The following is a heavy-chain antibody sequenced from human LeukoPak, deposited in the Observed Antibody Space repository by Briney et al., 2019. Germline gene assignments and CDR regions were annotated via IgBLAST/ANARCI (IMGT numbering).Heavy chain of an antibody. CDR2: ISNDGSNK. V-gene: IGHV3-30*18. CDR3: AKDLRYCSSTSCYSPFDY. Sequence: GGSLRLSCAASGFTFSSYGMHWVRQAPGKGLEWVSVISNDGSNKYYVDSVKGRFTISRDNSKNTLFLQMNSLRAEDTAVYYCAKDLRYCSSTSCYSPFDYWGQGTLVTVSS. J-gene: IGHJ4*02. CDR1: GFTFSSYG. D-gene: IGHD2-2*01.